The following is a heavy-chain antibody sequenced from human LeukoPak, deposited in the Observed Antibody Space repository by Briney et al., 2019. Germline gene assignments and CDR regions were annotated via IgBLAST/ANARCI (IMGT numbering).Heavy chain of an antibody. V-gene: IGHV1-18*01. Sequence: ASVKVSCKASGYTFTSYGISWVRQAPGQGLEWMGWISAYNGNTNYAQKLQGRVTMTTDTSTSTAYMELRSLRSDDTAVYYCARDMPLYYYDSSGYYFSLDYWGQGTLVTVSS. CDR1: GYTFTSYG. CDR3: ARDMPLYYYDSSGYYFSLDY. D-gene: IGHD3-22*01. CDR2: ISAYNGNT. J-gene: IGHJ4*02.